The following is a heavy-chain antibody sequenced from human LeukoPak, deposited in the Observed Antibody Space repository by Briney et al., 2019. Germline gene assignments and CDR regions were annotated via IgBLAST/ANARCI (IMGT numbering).Heavy chain of an antibody. V-gene: IGHV3-30*03. CDR1: GFTFSSYG. CDR3: ASSLPRYSSSWYLFNY. Sequence: GRSLRLSCAASGFTFSSYGMHWVPQAPGKGLEWVAVISYDGSNKYYADSVKGRFTISRDNSKNTLYLQMNSLRAEDTAVYYCASSLPRYSSSWYLFNYWGQGTLVTVSS. J-gene: IGHJ4*02. D-gene: IGHD6-13*01. CDR2: ISYDGSNK.